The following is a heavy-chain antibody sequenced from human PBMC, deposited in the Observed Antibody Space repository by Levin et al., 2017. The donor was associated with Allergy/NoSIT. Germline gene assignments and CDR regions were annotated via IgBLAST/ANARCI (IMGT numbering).Heavy chain of an antibody. D-gene: IGHD3-10*01. V-gene: IGHV4-59*01. CDR1: GGSISSYY. CDR2: IYYSGST. J-gene: IGHJ4*02. Sequence: SQTLSLTCTVSGGSISSYYWSWIRQPPGKGLEWIGYIYYSGSTNYNPSLKSRVTISVDTSKNQFSLKLSSVTAADTAVYYCASYYYGSGSYSNIFDYWGQGTLVTVSS. CDR3: ASYYYGSGSYSNIFDY.